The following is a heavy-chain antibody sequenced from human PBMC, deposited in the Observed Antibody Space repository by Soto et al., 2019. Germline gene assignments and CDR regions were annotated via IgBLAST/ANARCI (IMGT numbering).Heavy chain of an antibody. CDR2: ISSSSSTI. V-gene: IGHV3-48*02. CDR1: GFTLSSYS. CDR3: ARDNPRSSGWDV. Sequence: EVQLVESGGGLVQPGGSLRLSCEASGFTLSSYSMNWARQAPGQGLEWVSYISSSSSTISYADSVEGRFTISRDNAKNPLYLPLNSLRDEEPAVYYCARDNPRSSGWDVWGQGTTVTFSS. J-gene: IGHJ6*02.